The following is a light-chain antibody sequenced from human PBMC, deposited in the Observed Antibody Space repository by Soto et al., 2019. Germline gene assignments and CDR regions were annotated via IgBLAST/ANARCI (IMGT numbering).Light chain of an antibody. CDR3: GTWDSSLSVVV. Sequence: QSVLTQPPSVSAAPGQKVTISCSGSSSNIGNNYVSWYQQLPGTAPKLLIYDNNKRPPGIPDRFSGSKSGTSATLGITGLQTGDEADYYCGTWDSSLSVVVFGGGTMLTVL. CDR1: SSNIGNNY. J-gene: IGLJ2*01. CDR2: DNN. V-gene: IGLV1-51*01.